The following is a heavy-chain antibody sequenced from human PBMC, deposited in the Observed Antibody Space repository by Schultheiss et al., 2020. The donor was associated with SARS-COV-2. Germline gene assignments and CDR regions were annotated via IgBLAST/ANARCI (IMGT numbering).Heavy chain of an antibody. Sequence: GGSLRLSCAASGFTFSSYAMSWVRQAPGKGLEWVSAISGSGGSTYYADSVKGRFTISRDNAKNSRYLQMNSVRAEDTAVYYCARVTADYVWGSYRTFDYWGQGTVVPVSS. V-gene: IGHV3-23*01. CDR3: ARVTADYVWGSYRTFDY. CDR2: ISGSGGST. J-gene: IGHJ4*02. D-gene: IGHD3-16*02. CDR1: GFTFSSYA.